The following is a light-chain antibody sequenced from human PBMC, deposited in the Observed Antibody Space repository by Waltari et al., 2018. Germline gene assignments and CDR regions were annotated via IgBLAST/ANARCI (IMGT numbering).Light chain of an antibody. CDR1: QSVLYSSNNKNY. J-gene: IGKJ1*01. CDR2: WAS. CDR3: QQYYSIPPT. Sequence: DIVMTQSPDSLAVSLGEWATINCKSSQSVLYSSNNKNYLAWYQQKPGQPPKLLIYWASTRESGVPDRFSGSGSATDFTLTISSLQAEDVAVYYCQQYYSIPPTFGQGTKVEIK. V-gene: IGKV4-1*01.